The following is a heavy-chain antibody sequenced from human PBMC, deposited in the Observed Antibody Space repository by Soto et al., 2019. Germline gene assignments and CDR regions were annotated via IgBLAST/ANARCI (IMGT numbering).Heavy chain of an antibody. V-gene: IGHV3-9*01. CDR3: MKDKWEYCTDTHCHTFAY. D-gene: IGHD2-8*02. CDR2: ISWNSGSV. J-gene: IGHJ4*02. Sequence: VQLVESGGGLVQPGRSLTLSCAASGVNFDDNALHWIRQGPVKRLEWVAGISWNSGSVGYEGSVRGRFSKSRDKAKNSLYLQMDSLRAEDKALYYCMKDKWEYCTDTHCHTFAYWGQGALVTVSS. CDR1: GVNFDDNA.